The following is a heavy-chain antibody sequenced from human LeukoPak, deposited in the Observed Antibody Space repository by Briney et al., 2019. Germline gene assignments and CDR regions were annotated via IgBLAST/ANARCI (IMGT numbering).Heavy chain of an antibody. Sequence: SQTLSLTCAISGDSVSSSSFAWNWIRQSPSRGLEWLGRTSYRSKWYNDYAVSVKSRIIINPDTSKNQFSLQLNSVTPEDTAVYYCARDGLRYYYDSSGYFDYWGQGTLVTVSS. CDR2: TSYRSKWYN. J-gene: IGHJ4*02. D-gene: IGHD3-22*01. CDR3: ARDGLRYYYDSSGYFDY. CDR1: GDSVSSSSFA. V-gene: IGHV6-1*01.